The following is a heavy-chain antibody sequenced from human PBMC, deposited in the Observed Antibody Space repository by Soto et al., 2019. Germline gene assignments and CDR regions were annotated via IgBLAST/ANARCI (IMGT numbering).Heavy chain of an antibody. CDR2: IYYSGST. CDR1: GGSISSGGYY. CDR3: AREGPMVGVAALKTVGWFDP. J-gene: IGHJ5*02. Sequence: SETLSLTCTVSGGSISSGGYYWSWIRQHPGKGLEWIGYIYYSGSTYYNPSLKILVPISVDLSMNQFSLKLSSVTAADTAVYFCAREGPMVGVAALKTVGWFDPWGQGTLVTVSS. V-gene: IGHV4-31*01. D-gene: IGHD2-15*01.